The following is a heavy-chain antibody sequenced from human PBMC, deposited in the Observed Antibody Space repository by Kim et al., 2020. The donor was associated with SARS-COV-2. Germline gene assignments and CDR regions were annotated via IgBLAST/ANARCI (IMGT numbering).Heavy chain of an antibody. D-gene: IGHD6-19*01. V-gene: IGHV3-48*02. J-gene: IGHJ4*02. CDR1: GFTFSTYS. CDR2: ISSSSSAI. CDR3: AGGVWLAE. Sequence: GGSLRLSCAASGFTFSTYSMNWVRQAPGKGLEWVSYISSSSSAIYYADSVKGRFSISRDNAENSLYLQMNSLRDEDTAVFYCAGGVWLAEWGQGTLVTVSS.